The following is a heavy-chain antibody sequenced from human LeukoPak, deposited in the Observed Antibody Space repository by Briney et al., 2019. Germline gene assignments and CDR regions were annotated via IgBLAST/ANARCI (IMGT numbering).Heavy chain of an antibody. V-gene: IGHV3-48*03. Sequence: GGSLRLSCALSGFTFNRYEIIWVRQAPGKGLEWISYISKTGSITYYADSVKGRFTISRDNGKNLLYLQMNTLSAEDTAIYYCAREGRYYFDYWGQGALVTVSS. CDR1: GFTFNRYE. CDR2: ISKTGSIT. CDR3: AREGRYYFDY. J-gene: IGHJ4*02.